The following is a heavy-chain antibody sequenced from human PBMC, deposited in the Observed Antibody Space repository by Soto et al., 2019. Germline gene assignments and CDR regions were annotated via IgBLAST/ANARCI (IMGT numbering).Heavy chain of an antibody. CDR2: IIPIFGTA. Sequence: SVRVSCKASGGTFSSYAISWVRQAPGQGLEWMGGIIPIFGTANYAQKFQGRVTITADESTSTAYMELSSLRSEDTAVYYCARDGPYSSGWRRFDYWGQGTLVTVSS. CDR1: GGTFSSYA. V-gene: IGHV1-69*13. CDR3: ARDGPYSSGWRRFDY. J-gene: IGHJ4*02. D-gene: IGHD6-19*01.